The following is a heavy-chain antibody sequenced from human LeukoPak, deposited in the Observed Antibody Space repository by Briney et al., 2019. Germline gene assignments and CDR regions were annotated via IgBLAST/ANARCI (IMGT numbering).Heavy chain of an antibody. CDR2: IYYSGIT. Sequence: SETLSLTCTVSGGSISSTIYYWGWIRQPAGKGLEWIGSIYYSGITYYNPSLKSRLSIFLDMSGNLFSLELTSVTAADTAVYYCARGRTSYHPSTGHYTGAFNYMDVWGKGTTVTVSS. J-gene: IGHJ6*03. V-gene: IGHV4-39*07. D-gene: IGHD3/OR15-3a*01. CDR3: ARGRTSYHPSTGHYTGAFNYMDV. CDR1: GGSISSTIYY.